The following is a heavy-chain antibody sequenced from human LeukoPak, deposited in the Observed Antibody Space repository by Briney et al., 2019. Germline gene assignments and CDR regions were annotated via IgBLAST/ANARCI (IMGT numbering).Heavy chain of an antibody. V-gene: IGHV4-34*01. CDR2: INHSGST. J-gene: IGHJ4*02. CDR1: GGSFSGYY. D-gene: IGHD3-9*01. CDR3: AGLTGYLLFDY. Sequence: SETLSLTCAVYGGSFSGYYWSWIRQPPGEGLEWIGEINHSGSTNYNPSLKSRVTISVDTSKNQFSLKLSSVTAADTAVYYCAGLTGYLLFDYWGQGTLVTVSS.